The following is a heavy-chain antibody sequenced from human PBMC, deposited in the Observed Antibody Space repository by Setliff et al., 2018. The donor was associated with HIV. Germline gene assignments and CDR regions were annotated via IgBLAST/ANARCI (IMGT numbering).Heavy chain of an antibody. V-gene: IGHV3-15*01. Sequence: PGGSLRLSCAASGFTFSHVWMTWVRQAPGKGLEWVGRIKRKSDGETTEHAAPVKGRFTISRDTAKNSLYLQMNSLRVEDTAVYYCARDHWVAGLDYWGQGTLVTVSS. CDR1: GFTFSHVW. J-gene: IGHJ4*02. D-gene: IGHD6-19*01. CDR3: ARDHWVAGLDY. CDR2: IKRKSDGETT.